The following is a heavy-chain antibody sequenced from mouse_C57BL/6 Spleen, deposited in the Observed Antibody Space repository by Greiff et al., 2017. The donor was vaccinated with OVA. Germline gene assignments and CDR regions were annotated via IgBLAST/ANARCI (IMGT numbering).Heavy chain of an antibody. Sequence: EVKLVESEGGLVQPGSSMKLSCTASGFTFSDYYMAWVRQVPEKGLEWVANINYDGSSTYYLDSLKSRFIISRDNAKNILYLQMSSLKSVDTATYYCARDRGYDGGYAMDYWGQGTSVTVSS. CDR1: GFTFSDYY. CDR2: INYDGSST. CDR3: ARDRGYDGGYAMDY. V-gene: IGHV5-16*01. D-gene: IGHD2-2*01. J-gene: IGHJ4*01.